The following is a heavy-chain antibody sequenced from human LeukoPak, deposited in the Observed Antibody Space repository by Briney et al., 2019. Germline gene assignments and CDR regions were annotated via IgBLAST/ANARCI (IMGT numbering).Heavy chain of an antibody. V-gene: IGHV4-59*12. CDR2: IYYSGST. J-gene: IGHJ6*03. D-gene: IGHD3-22*01. CDR1: GGSISSYY. CDR3: ARVVLINYYYYYMDV. Sequence: SETLSLACTVSGGSISSYYWSWIRQPPGKGLEWIGYIYYSGSTNYNPSLKSRVTISVDTSKNQFSLKLSSVTAADTAVYYCARVVLINYYYYYMDVWGKGTTVTVSS.